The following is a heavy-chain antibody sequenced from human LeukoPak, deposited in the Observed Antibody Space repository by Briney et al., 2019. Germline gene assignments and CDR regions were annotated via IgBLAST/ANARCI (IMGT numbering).Heavy chain of an antibody. V-gene: IGHV3-30*18. CDR1: GFTFSSYG. J-gene: IGHJ4*02. CDR2: ISIDGNNK. Sequence: GRSLRLSCAASGFTFSSYGMHWVRQAPGKGLEWVAVISIDGNNKYYGDSVKGRFTISRDNSKNTLYLQINSLRPEDTAVYYCAKDQSQWGQGTLVIVSS. CDR3: AKDQSQ.